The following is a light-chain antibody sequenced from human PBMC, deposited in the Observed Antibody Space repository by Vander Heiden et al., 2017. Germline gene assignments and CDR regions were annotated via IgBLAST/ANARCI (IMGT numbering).Light chain of an antibody. CDR1: QSVSSS. V-gene: IGKV3-15*01. Sequence: ETVMTQSPATLSVSPGERATLSCRASQSVSSSLAWYQQKPGQAPRLLIYGAYTRATGIPARFSGSGSGTEFTLTISRLQSEDFAVYYCQQYNNWPPSTFAQGTKLEIK. J-gene: IGKJ2*01. CDR3: QQYNNWPPST. CDR2: GAY.